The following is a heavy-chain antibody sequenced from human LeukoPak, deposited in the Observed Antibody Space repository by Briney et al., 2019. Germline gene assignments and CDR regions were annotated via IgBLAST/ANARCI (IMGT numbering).Heavy chain of an antibody. CDR1: GFTFSSYA. J-gene: IGHJ6*04. Sequence: PGGSLRLSCAASGFTFSSYAMHWVRQAPGKGLEWVAVISYDGSNKYSADSVQGRFIISRDNSKNTLYLQMNSLRAGDTAVYYCARDNCSSTSCAHWYYYYGTDVWGKGTTVTVSS. V-gene: IGHV3-30*04. CDR3: ARDNCSSTSCAHWYYYYGTDV. D-gene: IGHD2-2*01. CDR2: ISYDGSNK.